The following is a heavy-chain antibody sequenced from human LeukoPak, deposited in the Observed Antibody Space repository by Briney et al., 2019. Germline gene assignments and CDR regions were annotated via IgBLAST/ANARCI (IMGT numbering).Heavy chain of an antibody. CDR3: ARAGYCSGGSCSFFNDA. J-gene: IGHJ4*02. D-gene: IGHD2-15*01. CDR2: IYTSGST. CDR1: GGSISSYY. V-gene: IGHV4-4*07. Sequence: SETLSLTCTVSGGSISSYYWSWIRQPAGKGLEWIGRIYTSGSTNYNPSLKSRVTMSVDTSKNQFSLKLSSVTAADTAVYYCARAGYCSGGSCSFFNDAWGQGTLVTVSS.